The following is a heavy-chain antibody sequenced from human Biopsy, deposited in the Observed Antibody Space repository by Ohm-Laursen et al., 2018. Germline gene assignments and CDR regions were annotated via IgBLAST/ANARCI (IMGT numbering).Heavy chain of an antibody. D-gene: IGHD1-7*01. CDR1: GFPFTGFS. Sequence: GQTLSLTCAVSGFPFTGFSMDWVRQAPGKGLEWISYISETSSHIYDADSVRGRFTVARDIAKNSLYLQLNSLRVEDTAVYYCARDSSRRTREGGMDVWGQGTTVTVSS. CDR3: ARDSSRRTREGGMDV. CDR2: ISETSSHI. J-gene: IGHJ6*02. V-gene: IGHV3-21*01.